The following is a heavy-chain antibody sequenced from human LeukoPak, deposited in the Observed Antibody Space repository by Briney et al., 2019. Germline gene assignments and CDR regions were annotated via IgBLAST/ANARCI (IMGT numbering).Heavy chain of an antibody. V-gene: IGHV4-39*07. CDR1: GGSISSSSYY. J-gene: IGHJ6*03. D-gene: IGHD1-26*01. CDR3: ARGPDLSGSYLESSYYYYYMDV. CDR2: IYYSGST. Sequence: SETLSLTCTVSGGSISSSSYYWGWIRQPPGKGLEWIGSIYYSGSTYYNPSLKSRVTISVDTSKNQFSLKLSSVTAADTAVYYCARGPDLSGSYLESSYYYYYMDVWGKGTTVTISS.